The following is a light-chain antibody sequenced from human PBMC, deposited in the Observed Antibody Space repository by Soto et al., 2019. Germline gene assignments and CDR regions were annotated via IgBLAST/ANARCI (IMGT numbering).Light chain of an antibody. CDR1: QSVDNN. CDR3: QQYNDRPPIT. Sequence: DILLTQSPVTLSASPGKSATLSCRASQSVDNNVAWYQQKPGQAPRLLIVGSFARATGIPARFSGSGSGSEFTLTISGLQSEDFAVYYCQQYNDRPPITFGQGTRLEI. CDR2: GSF. V-gene: IGKV3-15*01. J-gene: IGKJ5*01.